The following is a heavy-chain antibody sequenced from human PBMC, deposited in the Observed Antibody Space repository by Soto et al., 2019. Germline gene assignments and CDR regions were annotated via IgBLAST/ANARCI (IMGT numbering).Heavy chain of an antibody. CDR1: GFDFSSRV. V-gene: IGHV3-30*18. CDR3: AKGLRGSYNENAFDI. D-gene: IGHD1-26*01. CDR2: IASDGSNK. J-gene: IGHJ3*02. Sequence: PGGSLRLSCEASGFDFSSRVMHWVRQGPGKAPEWVAVIASDGSNKYYADSVKGRFTISRDNSKDTLYLQMNSLRAEDTAVYYCAKGLRGSYNENAFDIWGQGTMVTVSS.